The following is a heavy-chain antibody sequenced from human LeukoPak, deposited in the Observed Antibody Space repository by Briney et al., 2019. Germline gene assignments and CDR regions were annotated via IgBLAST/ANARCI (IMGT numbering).Heavy chain of an antibody. CDR2: MYSSGKS. CDR1: GGSISSGGYY. V-gene: IGHV4-61*08. CDR3: ASELEDCSSTSCYMIIDY. J-gene: IGHJ4*02. Sequence: PSETLSLTCTVSGGSISSGGYYWSWIRQPPGKGLEWIGSMYSSGKSDYSPSLKNRVTMSIDTSKNQFSLKLSSVTAADTAVYYCASELEDCSSTSCYMIIDYWGQETLVTVSS. D-gene: IGHD2-2*02.